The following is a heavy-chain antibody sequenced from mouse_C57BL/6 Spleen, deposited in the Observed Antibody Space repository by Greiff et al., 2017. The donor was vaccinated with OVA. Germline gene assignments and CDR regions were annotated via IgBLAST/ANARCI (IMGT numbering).Heavy chain of an antibody. CDR3: ARSSYDGYYDYAMDY. CDR1: GFNIKDYY. D-gene: IGHD2-3*01. V-gene: IGHV14-2*01. CDR2: IDPEDGET. J-gene: IGHJ4*01. Sequence: EVKVVESGAELVKPGASVKLSCTASGFNIKDYYMHWVKQRTEQGLEWIGRIDPEDGETKYAPKFQGKATITADTSSNTAYLQLSSLTSEDTAVYYCARSSYDGYYDYAMDYWGQGTSVTVSS.